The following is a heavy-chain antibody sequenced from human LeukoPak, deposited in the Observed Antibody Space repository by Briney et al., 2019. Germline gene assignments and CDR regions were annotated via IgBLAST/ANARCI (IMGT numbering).Heavy chain of an antibody. V-gene: IGHV4-59*01. CDR1: GGSISSYY. CDR3: ARSNPTGALDI. Sequence: PSETLSLTCTVSGGSISSYYWSWIRQPPGKGLEWIGYIYYSGSTNYNPSLKSRVTISVDTSKNQFSLKLSSVTAADTAVYYCARSNPTGALDIWGQGTMVTVSS. D-gene: IGHD1-14*01. CDR2: IYYSGST. J-gene: IGHJ3*02.